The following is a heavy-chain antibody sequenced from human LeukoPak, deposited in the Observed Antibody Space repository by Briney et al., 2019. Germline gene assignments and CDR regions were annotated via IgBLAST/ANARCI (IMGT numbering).Heavy chain of an antibody. V-gene: IGHV3-74*01. Sequence: PGGSLRLSCAASGLTFSSYWMYWVRQAPGKGLVLVSRINSDGRTTAYADSVKGRFTISRDNAKNSLYLQMTSLRAEDTAVYYCARDRDDSSGYYYPLDYWGQGTLVTVSS. D-gene: IGHD3-22*01. CDR2: INSDGRTT. J-gene: IGHJ4*02. CDR3: ARDRDDSSGYYYPLDY. CDR1: GLTFSSYW.